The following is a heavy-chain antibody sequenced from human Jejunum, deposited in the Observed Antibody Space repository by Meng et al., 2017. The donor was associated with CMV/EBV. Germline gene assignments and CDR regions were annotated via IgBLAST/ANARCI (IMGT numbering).Heavy chain of an antibody. CDR2: MKTDGSEK. CDR1: GFIFRNYW. V-gene: IGHV3-7*01. CDR3: ARGNALDY. J-gene: IGHJ4*02. Sequence: SWAASGFIFRNYWMSWARQAPGRGLEWVASMKTDGSEKYYVDSVKGRFTMSRDNAKNSLYLQMNSLRAEDTAVYYCARGNALDYWGLGTLVTVSS.